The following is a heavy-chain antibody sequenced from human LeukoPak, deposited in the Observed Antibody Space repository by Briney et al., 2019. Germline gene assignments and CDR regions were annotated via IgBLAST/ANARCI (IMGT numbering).Heavy chain of an antibody. J-gene: IGHJ5*02. CDR3: ARKTLITMIRGVSNWFDP. Sequence: GGSLRLSCVASGFSFSTYWMSWVRQAPGKGLEWVANIKEDGSEKYYVDSVKGRFTMPRDNAKNSVYLQMNRLRVEDTAVYYCARKTLITMIRGVSNWFDPWGQGTLVTVSS. V-gene: IGHV3-7*01. D-gene: IGHD3-10*01. CDR2: IKEDGSEK. CDR1: GFSFSTYW.